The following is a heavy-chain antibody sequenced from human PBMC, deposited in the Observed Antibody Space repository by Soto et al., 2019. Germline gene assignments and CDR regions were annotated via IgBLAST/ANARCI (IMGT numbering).Heavy chain of an antibody. CDR3: ARDTAYSSSWYYYYGMDV. CDR2: IYYSGST. D-gene: IGHD6-13*01. J-gene: IGHJ6*02. CDR1: GGSISSYY. V-gene: IGHV4-59*01. Sequence: SETLSLTCTVSGGSISSYYWSWIRQPPGKGLEWIGYIYYSGSTNYNPSLKSRVTISVDTSKNQFSLKLSSVTAADTAVYYCARDTAYSSSWYYYYGMDVWGQGTTVTVSS.